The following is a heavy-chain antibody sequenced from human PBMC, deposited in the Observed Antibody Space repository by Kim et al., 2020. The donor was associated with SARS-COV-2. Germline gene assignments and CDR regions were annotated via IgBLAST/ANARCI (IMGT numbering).Heavy chain of an antibody. CDR3: ARASVKGSAEMATIIWYFDL. CDR2: IYYSGST. J-gene: IGHJ2*01. V-gene: IGHV4-31*03. Sequence: SETLSLTCTVSGGSISSGGYYWSWIRQHPGKGLEWIGYIYYSGSTYYNPSLKSRVTISVDTSKNQFSLKLSSVTAADTAVYYCARASVKGSAEMATIIWYFDLWGRGTLVTVSS. D-gene: IGHD5-12*01. CDR1: GGSISSGGYY.